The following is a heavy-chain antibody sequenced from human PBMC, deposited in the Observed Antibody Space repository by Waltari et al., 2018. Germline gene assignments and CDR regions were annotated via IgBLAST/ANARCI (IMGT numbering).Heavy chain of an antibody. CDR1: GGSFSGYY. Sequence: QVQLQQWGAGLLKPSETLSLTCAVYGGSFSGYYWSWIRQPPGKGLEWIGEINHSGSTHYNPSLKSRVTISVDTSKNQFSLKLSSVTAADTAVYYCARLPRIAAAGIYYFDYWGQGTLVTVSS. J-gene: IGHJ4*02. CDR2: INHSGST. CDR3: ARLPRIAAAGIYYFDY. D-gene: IGHD6-13*01. V-gene: IGHV4-34*01.